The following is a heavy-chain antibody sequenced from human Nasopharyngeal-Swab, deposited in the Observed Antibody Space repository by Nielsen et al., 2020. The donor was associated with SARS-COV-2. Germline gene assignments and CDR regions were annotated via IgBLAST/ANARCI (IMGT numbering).Heavy chain of an antibody. J-gene: IGHJ3*02. Sequence: WVRQAPGQGLEWMGGIIPIFGTANYAQKFQGRVTITADKSTSTAYMELSSLRSEDTAVYYCARDSTYYYDSSGSDGAFDIWGQGTMVTVSS. D-gene: IGHD3-22*01. CDR3: ARDSTYYYDSSGSDGAFDI. V-gene: IGHV1-69*06. CDR2: IIPIFGTA.